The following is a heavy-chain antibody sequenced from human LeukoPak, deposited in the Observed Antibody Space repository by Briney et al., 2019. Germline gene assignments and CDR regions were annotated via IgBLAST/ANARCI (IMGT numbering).Heavy chain of an antibody. CDR3: ARDCSSTSCYGPDAFDI. CDR2: IIPIFGTA. J-gene: IGHJ3*02. V-gene: IGHV1-69*01. CDR1: GGTFSSYA. D-gene: IGHD2-2*01. Sequence: GSSVKVSCKASGGTFSSYAISWVRQAPGQGLEWMGGIIPIFGTANYAQKFQGRVTITADESTSTAYMELSSLRSEDTAVYYCARDCSSTSCYGPDAFDIWGQGTMVTVSS.